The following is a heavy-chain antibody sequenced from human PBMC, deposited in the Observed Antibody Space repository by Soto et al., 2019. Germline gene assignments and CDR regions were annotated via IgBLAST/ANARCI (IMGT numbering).Heavy chain of an antibody. CDR1: GFTFSSFT. J-gene: IGHJ4*02. V-gene: IGHV3-30-3*01. CDR3: ARSIAVAGTPEFDY. CDR2: ISYDDGTNK. D-gene: IGHD6-19*01. Sequence: QVQLVESGGGVVQPGRSLRLSCAASGFTFSSFTMHWVRQAPGKGLEWVAVISYDDGTNKDYADSVKGRFTISRDNPKNTLDLQMNSLRAEDTAVYYCARSIAVAGTPEFDYWGQGTLVTVSS.